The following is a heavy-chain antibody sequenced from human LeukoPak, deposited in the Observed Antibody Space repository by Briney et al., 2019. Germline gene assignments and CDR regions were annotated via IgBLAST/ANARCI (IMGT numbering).Heavy chain of an antibody. D-gene: IGHD4-23*01. J-gene: IGHJ4*02. CDR1: GGTFSSYA. V-gene: IGHV1-69*04. Sequence: ASVKVSCKASGGTFSSYAISWVRQAPGQGLEWMGRIIPILGIANYAQKFQGRVTITADKSTSTAYVELSSLRSEDTAVYYCARDYGGNWGYWGQGTLVTVSS. CDR3: ARDYGGNWGY. CDR2: IIPILGIA.